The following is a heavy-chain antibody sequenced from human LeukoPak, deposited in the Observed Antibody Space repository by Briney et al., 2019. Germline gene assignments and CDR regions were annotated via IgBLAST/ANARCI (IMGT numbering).Heavy chain of an antibody. J-gene: IGHJ4*02. D-gene: IGHD4-17*01. CDR1: GGSINSYY. Sequence: SETLSLTCTVSGGSINSYYWSWIRQPPGKGLECIGYIHYTGSTNYNPSLKTRVTISVDKSKNQFSLKLSSVTAADTAVYYCARASHDYGDYSHFDYWGQGTLVTVSS. CDR3: ARASHDYGDYSHFDY. CDR2: IHYTGST. V-gene: IGHV4-59*12.